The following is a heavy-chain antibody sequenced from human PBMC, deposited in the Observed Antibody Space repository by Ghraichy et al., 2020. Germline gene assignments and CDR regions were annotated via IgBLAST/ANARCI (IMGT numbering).Heavy chain of an antibody. CDR2: SYYSETA. CDR1: GDSINYYY. J-gene: IGHJ4*02. D-gene: IGHD1-26*01. Sequence: SETLSLTCTVSGDSINYYYWTWIRQPPGKGLEWIGYSYYSETANYNPSLKSRVTISVDMSKNQFSLSVTSVTAAGTAVYYCARASYSGTSAEYWGQGTLVTVSS. V-gene: IGHV4-59*01. CDR3: ARASYSGTSAEY.